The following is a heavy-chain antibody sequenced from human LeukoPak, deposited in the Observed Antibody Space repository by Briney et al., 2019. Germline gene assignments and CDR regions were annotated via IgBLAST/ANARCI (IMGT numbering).Heavy chain of an antibody. J-gene: IGHJ4*02. V-gene: IGHV4-34*01. D-gene: IGHD6-19*01. CDR2: INHSGST. CDR3: ARRLGSGWYFRFDY. CDR1: GGSISDYH. Sequence: SETLSLTCTVSGGSISDYHWTWIRQPPGKGLEWIGEINHSGSTNYNPSLKSRVTISVDTSKNQFSLKLSSVTAADTAVYYCARRLGSGWYFRFDYWGQGTLVTVSS.